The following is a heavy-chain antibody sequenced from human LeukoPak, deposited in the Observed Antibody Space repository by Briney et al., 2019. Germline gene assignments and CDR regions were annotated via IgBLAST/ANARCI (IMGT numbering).Heavy chain of an antibody. V-gene: IGHV3-21*01. CDR2: VSSSSSYI. CDR1: GFTFSSYS. J-gene: IGHJ6*03. Sequence: GGSLRLSCAASGFTFSSYSMNWVRQAPGKGLEWVSSVSSSSSYIYYADSVKGRFTISRDNAENSLYLQMNSLRAEDTAVYYCARLFAGDYYMDVWGKGTTVTVSS. CDR3: ARLFAGDYYMDV.